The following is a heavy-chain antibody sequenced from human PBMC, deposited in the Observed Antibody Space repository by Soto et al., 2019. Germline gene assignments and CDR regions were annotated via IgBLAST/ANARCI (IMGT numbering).Heavy chain of an antibody. CDR2: IYYSGST. Sequence: SETLSLTCTVSGGSISSYYWSWIRQPPGKGLEWIGYIYYSGSTNYNPSLKSRVTISVDTSKNQFSLKLSSVTAADTAVYYCARRYYYGSGSYEDYYYYYMDVWGKGTTVTVSS. V-gene: IGHV4-59*01. CDR3: ARRYYYGSGSYEDYYYYYMDV. J-gene: IGHJ6*03. D-gene: IGHD3-10*01. CDR1: GGSISSYY.